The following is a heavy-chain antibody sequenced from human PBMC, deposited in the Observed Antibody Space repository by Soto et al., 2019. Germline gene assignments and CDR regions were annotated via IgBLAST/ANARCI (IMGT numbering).Heavy chain of an antibody. Sequence: QVQLQESGPGLVKPSGTLSLTCAVSSGSISSSNWWSWVRQPPGKGLEWIGEIYHSGSTNYNPSLKSRVTISVDKSKNQFSLKLSSVTAADTAVYYCASWFIGYCTNGVCPYYYYYMDVWGKGTTVTVSS. D-gene: IGHD2-8*01. CDR2: IYHSGST. CDR1: SGSISSSNW. CDR3: ASWFIGYCTNGVCPYYYYYMDV. V-gene: IGHV4-4*02. J-gene: IGHJ6*03.